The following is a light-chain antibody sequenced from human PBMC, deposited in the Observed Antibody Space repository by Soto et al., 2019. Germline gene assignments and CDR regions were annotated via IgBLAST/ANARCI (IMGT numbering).Light chain of an antibody. Sequence: EIVLTQSPATLSLSPEEGATLSCRASQSVGTYLAWLQQKPGQAPRLLIYDATNRATGVPARFSGSGSGTDFTLTISSLEPEDFAIYYCQQRSDWPPLTFGRGTKVEIK. CDR3: QQRSDWPPLT. CDR2: DAT. V-gene: IGKV3-11*01. J-gene: IGKJ4*01. CDR1: QSVGTY.